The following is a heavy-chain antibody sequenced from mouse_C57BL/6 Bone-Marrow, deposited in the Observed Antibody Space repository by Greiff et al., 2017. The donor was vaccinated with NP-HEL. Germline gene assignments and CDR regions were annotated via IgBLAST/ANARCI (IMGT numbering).Heavy chain of an antibody. D-gene: IGHD1-1*01. J-gene: IGHJ1*03. CDR3: ARERYYGSGYFDV. Sequence: EVKLQESGPVLVKPGASVKMSCKASGYTFTDYYMNWVKQSHGKSLEWIGVINPYNGGTSYNQKFKGKATLTVDKSSSTAYMELNSLSSEDSAVYYCARERYYGSGYFDVWGTGTTVTVSS. CDR2: INPYNGGT. CDR1: GYTFTDYY. V-gene: IGHV1-19*01.